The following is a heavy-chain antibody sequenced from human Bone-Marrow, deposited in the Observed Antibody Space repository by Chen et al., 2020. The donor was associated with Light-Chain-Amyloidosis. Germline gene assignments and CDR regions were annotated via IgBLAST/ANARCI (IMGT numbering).Heavy chain of an antibody. J-gene: IGHJ4*02. V-gene: IGHV4-31*03. CDR1: GGSISSEFYY. Sequence: HVQLQESGPGLVKPSQTLSLTCTVSGGSISSEFYYWTWIRQLPGGGLEWIGYISHGGKSFYSPSLGSRVTMSIEPSQNEFSMRLSSVTAADTAVYYCAREALEYTSTSGGFYFDYWGQGALVTVSA. D-gene: IGHD6-6*01. CDR2: ISHGGKS. CDR3: AREALEYTSTSGGFYFDY.